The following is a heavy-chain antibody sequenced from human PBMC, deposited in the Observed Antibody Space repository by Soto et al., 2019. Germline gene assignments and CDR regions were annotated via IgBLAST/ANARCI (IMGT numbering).Heavy chain of an antibody. D-gene: IGHD3-22*01. CDR2: LSYDGTNK. CDR1: RFTFSDYG. Sequence: QVQLVESGGGVVQPGRSLRLSCAVSRFTFSDYGMHWLRQPPGKGLEWVAVLSYDGTNKKYAESVKGRFTISRDNSKNTLSLQMDSLRTEDTAVYYCAKDLLQRGSYSSDSSGNPPDTRGQGTLVTVSS. V-gene: IGHV3-30*18. J-gene: IGHJ5*02. CDR3: AKDLLQRGSYSSDSSGNPPDT.